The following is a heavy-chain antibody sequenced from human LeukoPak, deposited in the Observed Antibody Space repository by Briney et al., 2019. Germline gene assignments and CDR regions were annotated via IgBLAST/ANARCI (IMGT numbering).Heavy chain of an antibody. V-gene: IGHV1-8*03. Sequence: ASVKVSCKASGYTFTSYDINWVRQATGQGLGWMGWMNPNSGNTGYAQKFQGRVTITRNTSISTAYMELSSLRSEDTAVYYCARVLYGSGSYYKPVDYWGQGTLVTVSS. J-gene: IGHJ4*02. CDR2: MNPNSGNT. CDR1: GYTFTSYD. D-gene: IGHD3-10*01. CDR3: ARVLYGSGSYYKPVDY.